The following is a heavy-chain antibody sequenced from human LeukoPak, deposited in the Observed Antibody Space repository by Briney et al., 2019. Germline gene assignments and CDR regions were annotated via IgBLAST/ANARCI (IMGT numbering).Heavy chain of an antibody. CDR2: ISYDGSNK. Sequence: PGGSLRLSCAASGFTFGSFAMSWVRQAPGKGLEWVAVISYDGSNKYYADSVKGRFTISRDNSKNTLYLQMNSLRAEDTAVYYCAKLAVAGTFDYWGQGTLVTVSS. CDR3: AKLAVAGTFDY. J-gene: IGHJ4*02. D-gene: IGHD6-19*01. CDR1: GFTFGSFA. V-gene: IGHV3-30*18.